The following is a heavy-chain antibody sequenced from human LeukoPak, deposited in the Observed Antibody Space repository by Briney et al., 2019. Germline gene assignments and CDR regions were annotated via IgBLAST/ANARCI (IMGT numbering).Heavy chain of an antibody. Sequence: SETLSLTCTVSGGSISSYYWSWIRQPPGKGLEWIGYIYYSGSTNYNPSLKSRVTISVDTSKNQFSLKLSSVTAADTAVYYCARVRIAAADLDYWGQGTLVTVSS. CDR2: IYYSGST. J-gene: IGHJ4*02. D-gene: IGHD6-25*01. CDR3: ARVRIAAADLDY. CDR1: GGSISSYY. V-gene: IGHV4-59*12.